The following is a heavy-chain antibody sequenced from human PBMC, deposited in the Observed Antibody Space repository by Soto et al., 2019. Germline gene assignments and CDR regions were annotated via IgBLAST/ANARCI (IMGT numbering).Heavy chain of an antibody. J-gene: IGHJ4*02. CDR1: GFTFSDYA. CDR2: VSHDGRNT. D-gene: IGHD6-19*01. Sequence: VQLVESGGGVVQPGGSLRLSCAASGFTFSDYAMHWVRQAPGNGLEWVAVVSHDGRNTHYADSVKGGFTISRDSSKNTVSLEMPSLRAEDTAVYYCARGGRQWLVTSDFNYWGQGALVTVSS. V-gene: IGHV3-30*03. CDR3: ARGGRQWLVTSDFNY.